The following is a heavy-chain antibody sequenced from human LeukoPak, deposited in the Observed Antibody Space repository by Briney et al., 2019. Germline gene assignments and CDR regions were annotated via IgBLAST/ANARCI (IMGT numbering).Heavy chain of an antibody. J-gene: IGHJ6*02. V-gene: IGHV4-39*01. CDR1: GGSISSYY. CDR2: IYDSGST. D-gene: IGHD2-15*01. CDR3: ARRYLGYCSGDNCPLNYYGMDV. Sequence: SETLSLTCTVSGGSISSYYWSWIRQPPGKGLEWIGSIYDSGSTYYNPSLKSRVTISVDTSKNQFSLKLNSVTAADTAVYYCARRYLGYCSGDNCPLNYYGMDVWGQGTTVTVSS.